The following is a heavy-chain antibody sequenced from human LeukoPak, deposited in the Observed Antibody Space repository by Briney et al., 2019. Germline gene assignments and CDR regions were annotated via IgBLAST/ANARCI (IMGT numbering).Heavy chain of an antibody. CDR2: IYWDDDK. Sequence: SGPTLVKPTQTLTLTCSLSGVSLSTSGVGVGWIRQPPGKALEWPALIYWDDDKRYSPSLKSRLTIAKDTSKNQVVLTMTNMDPVDTATYFCAHTTGSPRTSWSLFDYWGQGTLVTVSS. D-gene: IGHD6-13*01. V-gene: IGHV2-5*02. CDR1: GVSLSTSGVG. CDR3: AHTTGSPRTSWSLFDY. J-gene: IGHJ4*02.